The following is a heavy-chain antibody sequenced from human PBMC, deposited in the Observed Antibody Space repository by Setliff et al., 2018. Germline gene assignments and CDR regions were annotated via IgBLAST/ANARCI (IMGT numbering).Heavy chain of an antibody. V-gene: IGHV1-18*01. CDR1: GYSFTVFG. CDR2: ISPYYGST. CDR3: VRGQGPRTVVAIPFDH. J-gene: IGHJ4*02. D-gene: IGHD3-22*01. Sequence: ASVKVSCKTSGYSFTVFGISWVRQAPGQGLEWMGWISPYYGSTNYAQKFQGRVTMTTDTSTSTAYMELTSLTSDDTALYYCVRGQGPRTVVAIPFDHWGQGTLVTASS.